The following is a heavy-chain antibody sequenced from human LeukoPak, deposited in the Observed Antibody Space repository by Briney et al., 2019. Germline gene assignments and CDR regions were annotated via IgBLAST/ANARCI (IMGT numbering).Heavy chain of an antibody. CDR3: ARQGIAAAGYYYYYYMDV. CDR2: INSSESTT. D-gene: IGHD6-13*01. J-gene: IGHJ6*03. CDR1: GFTFSSYA. V-gene: IGHV3-48*03. Sequence: AGGSLRLSCAASGFTFSSYAMNWVRQGPGKGLEWVSYINSSESTTYYADSVKGRFTISRDNAKNSLYLHMNSLRAEDTAVYYCARQGIAAAGYYYYYYMDVWGKGTTVTISS.